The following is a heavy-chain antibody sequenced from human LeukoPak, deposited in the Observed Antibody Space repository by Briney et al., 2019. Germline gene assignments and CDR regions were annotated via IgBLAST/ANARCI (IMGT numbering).Heavy chain of an antibody. J-gene: IGHJ5*02. Sequence: ASVKVSCKASGYTFTGYFMHWVRQAPGQGLEWMGWINPDSGGTNYAQKFQGRVTMTRDTSVSTAFIELNSLRSDDTAVYYCARGYCTGGSCSGAWFDPWGQGTLVTVSS. CDR1: GYTFTGYF. V-gene: IGHV1-2*02. CDR3: ARGYCTGGSCSGAWFDP. D-gene: IGHD2-15*01. CDR2: INPDSGGT.